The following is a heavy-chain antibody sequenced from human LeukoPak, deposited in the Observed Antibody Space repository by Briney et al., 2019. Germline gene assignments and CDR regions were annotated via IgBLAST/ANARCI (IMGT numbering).Heavy chain of an antibody. CDR2: ISSSSSYI. J-gene: IGHJ4*02. D-gene: IGHD6-6*01. CDR1: GFTFSSYS. V-gene: IGHV3-21*01. Sequence: GGSLRLSCAASGFTFSSYSMNWVRQAPGKGLEWVSSISSSSSYIYYADPVKGRFTISRDNAKNSLYLQMNSLRAEDTAVYYCARARSGGPLAARYFDYWGQGTLVTVSS. CDR3: ARARSGGPLAARYFDY.